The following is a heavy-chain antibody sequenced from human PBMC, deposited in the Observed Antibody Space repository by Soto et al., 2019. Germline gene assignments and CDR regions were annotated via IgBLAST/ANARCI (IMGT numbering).Heavy chain of an antibody. V-gene: IGHV4-31*03. D-gene: IGHD1-20*01. CDR1: GASISGGGYY. CDR3: ARAITGTRGYYYGVDV. J-gene: IGHJ6*02. CDR2: IYYTGNT. Sequence: QVQLQESGPGLVKPSQTLSLTCSVSGASISGGGYYWSWIRQHPGKGLEWIGHIYYTGNTYYNPSLKSRISISADTSKNQFSLRLTSVTAADTAVYYCARAITGTRGYYYGVDVWGQGTTVTVSS.